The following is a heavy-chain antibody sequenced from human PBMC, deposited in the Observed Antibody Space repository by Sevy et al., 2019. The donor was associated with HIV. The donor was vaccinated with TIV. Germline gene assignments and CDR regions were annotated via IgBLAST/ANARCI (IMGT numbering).Heavy chain of an antibody. Sequence: GGSLRLSCAASGFTFSTYAMSWVRQAPGKGLGWVSGISGSGGSTYYADSVKGRFTISRDNSKNTLYLQMNSLRAEDTAVYYCAKDYYDSSGYYPMDAFDIWGQGTMVTVSS. CDR2: ISGSGGST. CDR3: AKDYYDSSGYYPMDAFDI. V-gene: IGHV3-23*01. D-gene: IGHD3-22*01. J-gene: IGHJ3*02. CDR1: GFTFSTYA.